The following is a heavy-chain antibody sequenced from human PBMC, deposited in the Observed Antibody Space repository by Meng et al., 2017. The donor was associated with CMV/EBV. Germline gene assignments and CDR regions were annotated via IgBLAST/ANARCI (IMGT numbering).Heavy chain of an antibody. D-gene: IGHD4-23*01. CDR1: GFTFSSYA. J-gene: IGHJ6*02. CDR3: ARVGVGGNPGYYYYYYGMDV. Sequence: GESLKISCAASGFTFSSYAMSWVRQAPGKGLEWVSSISSSGSTIYYADSVKGRFTISRDNAKNSLYLQMNSLRAEDTAVYYCARVGVGGNPGYYYYYYGMDVWGQGTTVTVSS. CDR2: ISSSGSTI. V-gene: IGHV3-48*03.